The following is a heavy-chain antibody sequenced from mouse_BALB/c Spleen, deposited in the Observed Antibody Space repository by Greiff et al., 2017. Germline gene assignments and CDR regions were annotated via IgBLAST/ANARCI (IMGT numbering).Heavy chain of an antibody. D-gene: IGHD2-3*01. CDR3: ASRCLLEGYAMDY. Sequence: QVQLQQPGAELVKPGTSVKLSCKASGYNFTSYWINWVKLRHGQGLEWLGDIYHGSGSTNYNEKFKSKATLTVDITSSTAYMQLSSLASEDSALYYCASRCLLEGYAMDYWGQGTSVTVSS. J-gene: IGHJ4*01. V-gene: IGHV1-55*01. CDR2: IYHGSGST. CDR1: GYNFTSYW.